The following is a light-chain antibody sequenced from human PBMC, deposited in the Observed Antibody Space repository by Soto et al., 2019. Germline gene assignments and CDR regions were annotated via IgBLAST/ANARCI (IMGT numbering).Light chain of an antibody. V-gene: IGKV3-11*01. CDR1: QSVSAY. J-gene: IGKJ4*01. CDR3: QQRTIPLT. Sequence: EIVLTQSPATLSLSPGERATLSCRASQSVSAYLAWYQQKPGQPPRLLIYDASNRATGIPARFSGSGSGKDFTLTMSSLEPEDSAVYYCQQRTIPLTFGGGTKVEIK. CDR2: DAS.